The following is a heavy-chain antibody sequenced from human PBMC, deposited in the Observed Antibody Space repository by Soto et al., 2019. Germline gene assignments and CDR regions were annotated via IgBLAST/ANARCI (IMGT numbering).Heavy chain of an antibody. D-gene: IGHD6-13*01. CDR2: INTMSGST. CDR3: ARDLAAGDY. Sequence: QVQLVQSGAEVKKPGASVKVSCKASGYTFINYYIHWVRQAPGQGLEWLAIINTMSGSTNYAQKFQGRVTLTMDTSTSAVYMELSSLRFEDTAVYYCARDLAAGDYWGQGTLVTVSS. V-gene: IGHV1-46*01. CDR1: GYTFINYY. J-gene: IGHJ4*02.